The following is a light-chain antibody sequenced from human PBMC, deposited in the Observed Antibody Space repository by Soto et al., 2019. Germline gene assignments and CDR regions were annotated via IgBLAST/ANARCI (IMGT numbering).Light chain of an antibody. J-gene: IGLJ3*02. CDR1: SSDVGAYDY. V-gene: IGLV2-14*03. Sequence: QSVLTQPASVSGSPGQSITISCTGSSSDVGAYDYVSWYQQHPGRAPQLIIFDVSNRPSGVSHRFSGAKSGNTASLAISGLQAEDEADYYCSSYTSDNTLVFGRGTKLTVL. CDR2: DVS. CDR3: SSYTSDNTLV.